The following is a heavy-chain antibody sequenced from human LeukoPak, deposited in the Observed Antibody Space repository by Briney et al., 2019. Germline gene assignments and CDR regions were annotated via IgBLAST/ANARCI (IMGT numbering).Heavy chain of an antibody. D-gene: IGHD1-26*01. J-gene: IGHJ4*02. CDR3: ARRGVGAPFDS. CDR1: GGSFSGYY. V-gene: IGHV4-34*01. Sequence: SETLSLTCAVYGGSFSGYYWSWIRQPPGKGLEWIGEINHSGSTNYNPSLKSRVTISVDTSKNQFSLKLSSVTAADTAVYYCARRGVGAPFDSWGQGTLVTVSS. CDR2: INHSGST.